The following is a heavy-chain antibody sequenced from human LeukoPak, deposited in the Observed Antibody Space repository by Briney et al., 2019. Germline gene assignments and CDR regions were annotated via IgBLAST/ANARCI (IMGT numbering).Heavy chain of an antibody. CDR1: GGSISSYY. D-gene: IGHD6-13*01. Sequence: SETLTLTCTVSGGSISSYYWSWIRQPPGKGLEWIGYIYYSGSTNYNPSLKSRVPISIDTSKNQFSLKLSSVTAADTAVYYCARSGSGVAAGTVDYWGQGTLVTVSS. CDR3: ARSGSGVAAGTVDY. V-gene: IGHV4-59*01. CDR2: IYYSGST. J-gene: IGHJ4*02.